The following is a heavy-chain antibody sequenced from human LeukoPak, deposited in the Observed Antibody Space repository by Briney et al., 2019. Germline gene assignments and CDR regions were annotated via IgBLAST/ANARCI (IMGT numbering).Heavy chain of an antibody. CDR3: ARGRDSSRSNWFDP. CDR1: GGSFSGYY. D-gene: IGHD6-13*01. V-gene: IGHV4-34*01. Sequence: PSQTLSLTCAVYGGSFSGYYWSWIRQPPGKGLEWIGEINHSGSTNYNPSLKSRVTISVDTSKNQFSLKLSSVTAADTAVYYCARGRDSSRSNWFDPWGQGTLVTVSS. J-gene: IGHJ5*02. CDR2: INHSGST.